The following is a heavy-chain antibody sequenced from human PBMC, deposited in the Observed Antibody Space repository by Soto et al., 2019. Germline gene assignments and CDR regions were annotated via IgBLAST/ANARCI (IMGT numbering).Heavy chain of an antibody. V-gene: IGHV3-7*01. Sequence: PRGSLRPTFSASDFTFNNYCMSWVRQAPGKGLEWVANIKEDGSEKYYVDSVKGRFTISRDNAKNSLYLQMNSLRAEDTAVYYCARRAATDYWGQGTLVTVSS. CDR2: IKEDGSEK. J-gene: IGHJ4*02. CDR1: DFTFNNYC. CDR3: ARRAATDY. D-gene: IGHD2-15*01.